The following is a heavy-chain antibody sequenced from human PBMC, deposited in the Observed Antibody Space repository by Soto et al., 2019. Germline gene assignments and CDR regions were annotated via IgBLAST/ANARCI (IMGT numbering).Heavy chain of an antibody. J-gene: IGHJ4*02. CDR3: ARGGYRSGWYGGYFDY. V-gene: IGHV4-4*07. Sequence: QVQLQESGPGLVKPSETLSLTCTVSGGSISSYYWSWIRQPAGKGLEWIGRIYTSGRTNYNPSLKDRVTLSVETSKNQFALKLSSVPAADTAVYYCARGGYRSGWYGGYFDYWGQGTLVTVSS. CDR1: GGSISSYY. D-gene: IGHD6-19*01. CDR2: IYTSGRT.